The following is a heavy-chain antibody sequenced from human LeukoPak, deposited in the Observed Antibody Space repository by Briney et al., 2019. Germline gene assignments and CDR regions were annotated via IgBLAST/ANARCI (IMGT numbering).Heavy chain of an antibody. CDR1: GFTFSSYS. Sequence: GGSLRLSCAASGFTFSSYSMNWVRQAPGKGLEWVSYISSSGSTIYYADSVKGRFTISRDNAKNSLYLQMNSLRAEDTAVYYCARAFRSGWYQVGPSGGFDYWGQGTLVTVSS. V-gene: IGHV3-48*04. CDR2: ISSSGSTI. J-gene: IGHJ4*02. CDR3: ARAFRSGWYQVGPSGGFDY. D-gene: IGHD6-19*01.